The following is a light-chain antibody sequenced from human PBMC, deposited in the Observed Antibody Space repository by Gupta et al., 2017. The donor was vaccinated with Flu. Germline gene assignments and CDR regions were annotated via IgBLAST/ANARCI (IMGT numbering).Light chain of an antibody. V-gene: IGKV3-11*01. CDR3: QQCADWPMT. CDR1: QTVGRF. CDR2: DAS. J-gene: IGKJ5*01. Sequence: PATLSLYPGERATLSCRASQTVGRFVVWYQQKPGQAPRLLMSDASTRATGIPARFGGSGSGTDFTLTISSLEPEDLAVYFCQQCADWPMTFGQGTRLEIK.